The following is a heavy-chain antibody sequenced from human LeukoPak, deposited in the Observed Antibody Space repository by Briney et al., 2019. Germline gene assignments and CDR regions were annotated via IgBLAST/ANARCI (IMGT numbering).Heavy chain of an antibody. D-gene: IGHD3-22*01. V-gene: IGHV1-18*01. CDR3: ARNDYDSSGYYLMGDC. CDR2: ITVYKDNT. Sequence: ASVKVSCKASGYTFTSHDISWVRQAPGQGLEWMGTITVYKDNTKYAQKFQGRVTMPTDTSTSTAYMELRSLTSDDTAVYYRARNDYDSSGYYLMGDCWGQGTLVTVSS. CDR1: GYTFTSHD. J-gene: IGHJ4*02.